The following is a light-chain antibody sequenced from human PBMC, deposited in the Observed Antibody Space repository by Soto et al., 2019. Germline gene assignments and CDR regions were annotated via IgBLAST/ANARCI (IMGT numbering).Light chain of an antibody. CDR1: QTVSNNY. V-gene: IGKV3-20*01. J-gene: IGKJ2*01. CDR3: QQYGSSPPYT. CDR2: GSS. Sequence: EVVLTQSPGTLSLSPGERATLSCRASQTVSNNYLAWYQHKPGQSPKLLIFGSSVRATGIPDRFSGSGSGTDFTLTISRLEPEDFAVYYCQQYGSSPPYTFGQGTKLEIK.